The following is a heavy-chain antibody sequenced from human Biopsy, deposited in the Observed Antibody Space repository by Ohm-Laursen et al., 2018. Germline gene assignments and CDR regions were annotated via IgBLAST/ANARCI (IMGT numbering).Heavy chain of an antibody. J-gene: IGHJ6*02. D-gene: IGHD2-15*01. CDR3: ARMDCSGGSCHYYSYGMDV. V-gene: IGHV4-4*09. Sequence: SETLSLTCTVSGDSITAYYWSWIRQPPGKGLECIGNIHHSGSTNYNPSLKSRLTISVDTSKNQFSLKLSSGTAADTAVYYCARMDCSGGSCHYYSYGMDVWGQGTRVTVSS. CDR1: GDSITAYY. CDR2: IHHSGST.